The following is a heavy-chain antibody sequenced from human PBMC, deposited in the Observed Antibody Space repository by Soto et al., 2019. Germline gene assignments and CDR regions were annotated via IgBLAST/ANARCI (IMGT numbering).Heavy chain of an antibody. D-gene: IGHD6-6*01. J-gene: IGHJ6*02. CDR1: GFTFSSYA. V-gene: IGHV3-30-3*01. Sequence: GGSLRLSCAASGFTFSSYAMHWVRQAPGKGLEWVAVISYDGSNKYYADSVKGRFTISRDNSKNTLYLQMNSLRAEDTAVYYCARDLVAARLYVKSYYYCGMDVWGQGTTVTVS. CDR3: ARDLVAARLYVKSYYYCGMDV. CDR2: ISYDGSNK.